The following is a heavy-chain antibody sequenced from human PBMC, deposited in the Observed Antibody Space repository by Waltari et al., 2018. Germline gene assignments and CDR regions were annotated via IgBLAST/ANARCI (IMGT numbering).Heavy chain of an antibody. CDR2: VYDSGAT. V-gene: IGHV4-59*08. CDR1: GGSINNYY. Sequence: QVQLQESGPGLVKPSETLSLTCPLSGGSINNYYWSWIRQSPGKGLEWIGYVYDSGATNYNPSLKSRVTISVDTSKNQFSLKLTSVTAADTAFYFCARHSTMTIFDGGYTDYWGQGTLVTVSS. CDR3: ARHSTMTIFDGGYTDY. D-gene: IGHD3-3*01. J-gene: IGHJ4*02.